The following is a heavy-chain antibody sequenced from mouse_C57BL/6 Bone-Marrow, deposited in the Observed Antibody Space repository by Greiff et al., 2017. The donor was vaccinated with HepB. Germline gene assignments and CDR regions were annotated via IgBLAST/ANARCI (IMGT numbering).Heavy chain of an antibody. D-gene: IGHD2-2*01. CDR1: GFNIKDDY. V-gene: IGHV14-4*01. J-gene: IGHJ3*01. CDR3: TAIYYGFFFAY. Sequence: VQLQQSGAELVRPGASVKLSCTASGFNIKDDYMHWVKQRPEQGLEWIGWIDPENGDTEYASKFQGKATITADTSSNTAYLQLSSLTSEDTAVYYCTAIYYGFFFAYWGQGTLVTVSA. CDR2: IDPENGDT.